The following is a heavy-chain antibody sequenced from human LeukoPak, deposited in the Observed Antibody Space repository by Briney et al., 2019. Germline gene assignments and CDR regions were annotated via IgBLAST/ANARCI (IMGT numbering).Heavy chain of an antibody. CDR1: GYTFTDYF. D-gene: IGHD6-6*01. V-gene: IGHV1-2*02. CDR2: INPNSGGT. Sequence: ASVKVSCKASGYTFTDYFMNWVRQAPGQGLEWMGWINPNSGGTNYAQKFQGRVTMTRDTSISTAYMELSRLRSDDTAVYYCARDFGGSSSGIVYYWGQGTLVTVSS. CDR3: ARDFGGSSSGIVYY. J-gene: IGHJ4*02.